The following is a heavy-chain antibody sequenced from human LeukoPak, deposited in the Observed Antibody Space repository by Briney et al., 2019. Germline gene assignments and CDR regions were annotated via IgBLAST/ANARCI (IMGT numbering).Heavy chain of an antibody. J-gene: IGHJ5*02. D-gene: IGHD2-21*02. CDR3: ARACHLVVVTAEGGWLDP. V-gene: IGHV1-18*01. CDR2: ISIYNGKT. CDR1: GYRFTSYG. Sequence: ASVKVSCKASGYRFTSYGIGWVRQAPRQGLEWVGWISIYNGKTYYTQSLQDRVTMTTDTSTNTVYMELRSLRSDDTAVYYCARACHLVVVTAEGGWLDPWGQGTLVTVSS.